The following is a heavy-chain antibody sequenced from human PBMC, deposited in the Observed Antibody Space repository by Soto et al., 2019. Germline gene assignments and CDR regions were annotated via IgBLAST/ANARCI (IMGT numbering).Heavy chain of an antibody. Sequence: QVQLQESGPGLVKPSGTLSLTCAVSGGSISSSNWWSWVRQPPGKGLEWIGEIYHSGSTNYNPSLKSRVTISVDKAKTQFSLKLRSVTAADTAVYYCAREFPLRFHYGMDVWGQGTTVTVSS. CDR1: GGSISSSNW. V-gene: IGHV4-4*02. CDR2: IYHSGST. J-gene: IGHJ6*02. CDR3: AREFPLRFHYGMDV. D-gene: IGHD3-10*01.